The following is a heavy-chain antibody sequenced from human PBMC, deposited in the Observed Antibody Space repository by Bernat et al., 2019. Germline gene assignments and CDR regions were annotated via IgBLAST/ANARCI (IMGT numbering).Heavy chain of an antibody. CDR2: TYYRSKWYN. D-gene: IGHD6-13*01. CDR1: GDSVSSNSVT. Sequence: QVQLQQSGPGLVKPSQTLSLNCAISGDSVSSNSVTWNWIRQSPSRGLEWLGRTYYRSKWYNEYAVSVKSRITINPDTSKNQFSLQLTFVTPDDTAVYYCASRIAAANHFDYWGQGTLVTVSS. V-gene: IGHV6-1*01. J-gene: IGHJ4*02. CDR3: ASRIAAANHFDY.